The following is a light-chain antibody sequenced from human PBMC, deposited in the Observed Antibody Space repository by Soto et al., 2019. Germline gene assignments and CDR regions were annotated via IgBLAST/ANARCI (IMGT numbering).Light chain of an antibody. CDR3: QKHYSAPLN. CDR1: QSVLSRGDNENY. V-gene: IGKV4-1*01. J-gene: IGKJ4*01. CDR2: WAS. Sequence: DIVMTQSPDSLALSLGEWVPITCKSSQSVLSRGDNENYLSWHQHKPGQPPKLLIYWASTRESGVPDRFSGSGSGTDFTLTISSLQAEDVAVYYCQKHYSAPLNFGGGTKVDIK.